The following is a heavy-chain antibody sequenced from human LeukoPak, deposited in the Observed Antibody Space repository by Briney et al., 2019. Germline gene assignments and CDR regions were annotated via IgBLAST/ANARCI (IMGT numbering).Heavy chain of an antibody. CDR3: ARDPRSGHFDY. CDR1: GYNFPVFG. Sequence: GASVKVSCKTSGYNFPVFGISWVRQAPGQGLEWMGWISGYNGRTIYAQTVQDRVTMTTDTSTRTVYMELRSLTSDDTAVYYCARDPRSGHFDYWGQGTLVTVSS. V-gene: IGHV1-18*01. CDR2: ISGYNGRT. J-gene: IGHJ4*02.